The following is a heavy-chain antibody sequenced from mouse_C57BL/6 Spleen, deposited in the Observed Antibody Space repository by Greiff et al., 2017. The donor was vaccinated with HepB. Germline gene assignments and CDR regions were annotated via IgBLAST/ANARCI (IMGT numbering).Heavy chain of an antibody. V-gene: IGHV1-69*01. CDR2: NDPSDSYT. D-gene: IGHD3-2*02. CDR1: GYTFTSYW. J-gene: IGHJ4*01. Sequence: VQLQQPGAELVMPGASVKLSCKASGYTFTSYWMHWVKQRPGQGLAWIGENDPSDSYTNYIQKFKGKSTLTVDKSSSTDYMQLIILTSEDSAVYYCARSSSGYVSYAMDYWGQGTSVTVSS. CDR3: ARSSSGYVSYAMDY.